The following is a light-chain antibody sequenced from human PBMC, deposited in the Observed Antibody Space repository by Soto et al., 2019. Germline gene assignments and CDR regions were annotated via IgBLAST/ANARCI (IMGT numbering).Light chain of an antibody. V-gene: IGKV1-5*01. CDR1: QTISSW. Sequence: DIQMTQSPSTLSASLGDSVTITCRASQTISSWLAWYQQKPGKAPDLLIFDASSLERGVPSRFSGSGSGTEFTLTISSLQPDDFATYYCQQYNSYSGTFGQGTKVDIK. CDR2: DAS. CDR3: QQYNSYSGT. J-gene: IGKJ1*01.